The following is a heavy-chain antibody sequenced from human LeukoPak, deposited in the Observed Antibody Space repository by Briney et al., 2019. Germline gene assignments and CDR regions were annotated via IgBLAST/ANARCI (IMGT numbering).Heavy chain of an antibody. CDR2: ISYDGSNK. Sequence: GGSLRLSCAASGFTFSSYAMHWVRQAPGKGLEWVAVISYDGSNKYYADSVKGRFTISRDNSKNTLYLQMNSLRSEDTAVYYCARQSRDSSWDFDYWGQGTLVTVSS. CDR1: GFTFSSYA. CDR3: ARQSRDSSWDFDY. D-gene: IGHD6-13*01. V-gene: IGHV3-30*04. J-gene: IGHJ4*02.